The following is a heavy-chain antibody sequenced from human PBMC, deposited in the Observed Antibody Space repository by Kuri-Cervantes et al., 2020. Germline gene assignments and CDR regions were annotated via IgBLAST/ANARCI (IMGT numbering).Heavy chain of an antibody. V-gene: IGHV3-23*01. CDR3: AKRAGGDWFDP. D-gene: IGHD3-10*01. CDR1: GFTFTNFA. Sequence: GESLKISCAASGFTFTNFAMTWVRQAPGKGLEWVSTINSAGNTYYADPAKGRFTNSRDNSKNTMYLQMNGLGADATAVYYCAKRAGGDWFDPWGQGTLVTVSS. CDR2: INSAGNT. J-gene: IGHJ5*02.